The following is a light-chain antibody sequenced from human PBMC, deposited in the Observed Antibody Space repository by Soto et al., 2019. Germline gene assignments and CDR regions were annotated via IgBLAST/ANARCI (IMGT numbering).Light chain of an antibody. CDR3: SSYACRNNLYVV. V-gene: IGLV2-8*01. Sequence: QSALTQPPSASGSPGQSVTISCTGTSSDVGGYNYVSWYQQHPGKAPKLMISEVSKRPSGVPDRFSGSKSGNTASLTVSGLQAEDEDDYYCSSYACRNNLYVVFGGGTKLTVL. J-gene: IGLJ2*01. CDR1: SSDVGGYNY. CDR2: EVS.